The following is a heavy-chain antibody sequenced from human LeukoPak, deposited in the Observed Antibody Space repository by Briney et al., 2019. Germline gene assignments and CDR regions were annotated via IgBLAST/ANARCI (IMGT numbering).Heavy chain of an antibody. Sequence: GGSLRLSCAASGFTVSSNYMSWVRQAPGKGLEWVSVIYSGGSTYYADSVKGRFTISRDNSKNTLYLQMNSLRAEDTAVYYCARDTVNPHYYYYGMDVWGQGTTVTVSS. CDR1: GFTVSSNY. J-gene: IGHJ6*02. V-gene: IGHV3-66*01. CDR2: IYSGGST. CDR3: ARDTVNPHYYYYGMDV.